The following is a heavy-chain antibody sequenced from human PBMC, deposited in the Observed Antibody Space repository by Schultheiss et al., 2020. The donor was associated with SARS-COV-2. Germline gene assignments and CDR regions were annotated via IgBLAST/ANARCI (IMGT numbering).Heavy chain of an antibody. CDR1: GGSFSGYY. J-gene: IGHJ4*02. D-gene: IGHD6-6*01. CDR3: ARGRGQLGLDY. Sequence: SETLSLTCAVYGGSFSGYYWSWIRQPPGKGLEWIGEINHSGSTNYNPSLKSRVTISVDTSKNQFSLKLSSVTAADTAVYYCARGRGQLGLDYWGQGTLVTVSS. CDR2: INHSGST. V-gene: IGHV4-34*01.